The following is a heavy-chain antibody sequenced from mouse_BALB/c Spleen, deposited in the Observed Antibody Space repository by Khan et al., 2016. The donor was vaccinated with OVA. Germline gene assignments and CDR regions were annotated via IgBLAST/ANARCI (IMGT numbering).Heavy chain of an antibody. CDR2: IFPGTGTT. CDR3: ARGYFGNYEFVY. D-gene: IGHD2-1*01. CDR1: GYTFTSYW. V-gene: IGHV1S132*01. J-gene: IGHJ3*01. Sequence: QVQLQQSGAELVKPGASVKLSCKTSGYTFTSYWIQWVKQRPGQGLGWIGQIFPGTGTTYYNENFKGKATLTVDTSSNTAFMQLSSLTSEDSADYFCARGYFGNYEFVYWGQGTLVTVSP.